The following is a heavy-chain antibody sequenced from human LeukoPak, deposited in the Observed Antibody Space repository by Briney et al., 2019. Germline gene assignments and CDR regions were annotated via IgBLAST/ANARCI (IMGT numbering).Heavy chain of an antibody. Sequence: GGSLRLSCAASGFTFSSYAMSWVRQAPGKGLEWVSAISGSGGSTYYADSMKGRFTISRDNSKNTLYLQMNSLRAEDTAVYYCAKDQNGVGASTTADYWGQGTLVTVSS. J-gene: IGHJ4*02. V-gene: IGHV3-23*01. CDR2: ISGSGGST. CDR1: GFTFSSYA. D-gene: IGHD1-26*01. CDR3: AKDQNGVGASTTADY.